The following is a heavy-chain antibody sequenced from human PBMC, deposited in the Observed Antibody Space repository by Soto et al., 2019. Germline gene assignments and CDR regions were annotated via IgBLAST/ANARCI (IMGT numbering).Heavy chain of an antibody. CDR3: AKHLADYESGYFRWLDA. CDR1: GFSFSYYS. Sequence: EVQLLESGGGLVQPGGSLRLSCAASGFSFSYYSMSWVRQAPGKGLEWVSSISGSGANTYYADSVKGRFSISRDNSTNTLYLQLNSLRAEDTAEYYCAKHLADYESGYFRWLDAWGQGPLVTVSS. V-gene: IGHV3-23*01. J-gene: IGHJ5*02. CDR2: ISGSGANT. D-gene: IGHD3-9*01.